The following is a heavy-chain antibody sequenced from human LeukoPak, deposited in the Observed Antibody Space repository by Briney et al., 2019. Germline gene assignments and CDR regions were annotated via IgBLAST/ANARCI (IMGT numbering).Heavy chain of an antibody. J-gene: IGHJ5*02. CDR3: ARDLMYSNTWRFDP. Sequence: GGSLRLSCAASGFTFSSYSMNWVRQAPGKGLEWVSSISSSSSYIYYADSVKGRFTISRDNAKNSLYLQMNSLRAEDTAVYYCARDLMYSNTWRFDPWGQGTLVTVSS. D-gene: IGHD6-13*01. V-gene: IGHV3-21*01. CDR2: ISSSSSYI. CDR1: GFTFSSYS.